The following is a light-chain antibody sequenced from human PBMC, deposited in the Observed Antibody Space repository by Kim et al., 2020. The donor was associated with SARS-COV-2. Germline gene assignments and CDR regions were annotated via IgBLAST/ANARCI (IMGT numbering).Light chain of an antibody. V-gene: IGLV1-51*01. Sequence: GQKVIISCSGSRSNIANNYVSWYRHLPGTAPELLILDNDNRPSGIPDRFSGSKSATSATLAISGLQTGDEADYYCGTWDTSLNVYVFGTGTKVTVL. J-gene: IGLJ1*01. CDR1: RSNIANNY. CDR3: GTWDTSLNVYV. CDR2: DND.